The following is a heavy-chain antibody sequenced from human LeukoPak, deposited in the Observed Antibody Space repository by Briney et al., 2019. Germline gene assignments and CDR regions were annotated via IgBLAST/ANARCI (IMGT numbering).Heavy chain of an antibody. V-gene: IGHV1-18*01. CDR1: GYTFNSYG. Sequence: ASVKLSCNASGYTFNSYGISWVRQAPGQGHEWVGWISTYNGDTKYAEKLQGRVTMTTDTSTTTAYMELTSLTSDDTAMYYCARARCTGGSCYDYWGQGTLVTVSS. D-gene: IGHD2-15*01. J-gene: IGHJ4*02. CDR2: ISTYNGDT. CDR3: ARARCTGGSCYDY.